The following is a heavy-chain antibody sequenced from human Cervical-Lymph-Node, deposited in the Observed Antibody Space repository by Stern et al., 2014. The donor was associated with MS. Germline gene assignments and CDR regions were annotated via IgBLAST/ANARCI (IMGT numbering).Heavy chain of an antibody. CDR2: ISSTGRT. V-gene: IGHV4-59*01. J-gene: IGHJ6*02. D-gene: IGHD2-15*01. Sequence: QVQLVESGPGLVKPAETLSLTCTVSGGSISSYYWSWIRQPPGKGLEWIGYISSTGRTYYNPSLKRRVTISLDTSKNQFSLRLSSVTAADTAIYYGARAQSWSWGQYHYGMDVWGQGTTVTVSS. CDR1: GGSISSYY. CDR3: ARAQSWSWGQYHYGMDV.